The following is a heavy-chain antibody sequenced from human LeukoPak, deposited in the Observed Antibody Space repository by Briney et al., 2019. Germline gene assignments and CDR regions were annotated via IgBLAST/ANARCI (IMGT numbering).Heavy chain of an antibody. CDR1: GVSISSYY. CDR2: IYYSGST. CDR3: ARIYCTNGVCYYFDY. D-gene: IGHD2-8*01. V-gene: IGHV4-59*01. Sequence: SETLSLTCTVSGVSISSYYWSWIRQPPGRGLEWIGYIYYSGSTNYNPPLKSRVTISVDTSKNQFSLKLSSVTAADTAVYYCARIYCTNGVCYYFDYWGQGTLVTVSS. J-gene: IGHJ4*02.